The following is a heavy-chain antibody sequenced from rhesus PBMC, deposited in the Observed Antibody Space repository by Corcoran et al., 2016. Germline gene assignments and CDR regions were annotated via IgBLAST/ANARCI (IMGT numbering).Heavy chain of an antibody. J-gene: IGHJ3*01. Sequence: QLQLQESGPGLVKPSETLSLTCAVSGGSISSNYWSWIRQPPGKGLEWIGRISGSGGSTDYNPSRKSRVTFTTDTSKNQFSLKLSSVTAADTAVYYCARDYNFWTGYYTGDAFDFWGQGLRVTVSS. CDR3: ARDYNFWTGYYTGDAFDF. CDR2: ISGSGGST. V-gene: IGHV4-173*01. CDR1: GGSISSNY. D-gene: IGHD3-3*01.